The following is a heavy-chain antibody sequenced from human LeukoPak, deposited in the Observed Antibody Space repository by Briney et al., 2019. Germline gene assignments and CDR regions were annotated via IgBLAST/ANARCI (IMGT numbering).Heavy chain of an antibody. D-gene: IGHD2-15*01. J-gene: IGHJ5*02. CDR3: AKEGRDSGGYNGWFEP. CDR1: GGSITSGGYC. Sequence: PSETLSHTCTVSGGSITSGGYCWSWIRQHPGKGLEWIGYVCHDGGTSYNPSLKSRVTVAIDTSKNQFSLKLNSVTAADTAVFYCAKEGRDSGGYNGWFEPWGQGTLVTVSS. V-gene: IGHV4-31*03. CDR2: VCHDGGT.